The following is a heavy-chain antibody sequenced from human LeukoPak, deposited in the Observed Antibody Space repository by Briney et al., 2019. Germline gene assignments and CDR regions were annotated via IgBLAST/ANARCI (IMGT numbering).Heavy chain of an antibody. CDR1: GDSVSSYSGA. CDR3: ARSGAGLFFDY. V-gene: IGHV6-1*01. Sequence: SQTLSLTCALSGDSVSSYSGAWNWIRQSPSRGLEWLGRTYYRSQWYNDYAASVKSRMTINPDTSNNQFSLQLNSATPEDTAVYYCARSGAGLFFDYWGQGTLVTVSS. CDR2: TYYRSQWYN. J-gene: IGHJ4*02. D-gene: IGHD1-26*01.